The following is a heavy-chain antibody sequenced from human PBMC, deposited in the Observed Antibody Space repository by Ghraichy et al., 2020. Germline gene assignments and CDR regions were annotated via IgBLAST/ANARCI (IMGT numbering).Heavy chain of an antibody. V-gene: IGHV4-34*01. CDR3: AREVTLPHYCSGGSCYGKGCYYYGMDV. CDR2: INHSGST. D-gene: IGHD2-15*01. J-gene: IGHJ6*02. Sequence: SETLSLTCAVYGGSFSGYYWSWIRQPPGKGLEWIGEINHSGSTNYNPSLKSRVTISVDTSKNQFSLKLSSVTAADTAVYYCAREVTLPHYCSGGSCYGKGCYYYGMDVWGQGTTVTVSS. CDR1: GGSFSGYY.